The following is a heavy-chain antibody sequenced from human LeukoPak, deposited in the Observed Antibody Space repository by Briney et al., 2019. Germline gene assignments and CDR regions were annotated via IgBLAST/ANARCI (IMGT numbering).Heavy chain of an antibody. CDR2: ISGSGGST. J-gene: IGHJ4*02. CDR3: ARDWGVRGSYYWNFDY. CDR1: GFTFSSYA. V-gene: IGHV3-23*01. Sequence: PGGSLRLSCAASGFTFSSYAMSWVRQAPGKGLEWVSAISGSGGSTYYADSVKGRFTISRDNAKNSLYLQMNSLRAEDTAVYYCARDWGVRGSYYWNFDYWGQGTPVTVSS. D-gene: IGHD1-26*01.